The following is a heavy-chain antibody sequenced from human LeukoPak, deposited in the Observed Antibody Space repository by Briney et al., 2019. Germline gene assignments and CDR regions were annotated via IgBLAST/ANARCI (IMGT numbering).Heavy chain of an antibody. CDR2: ISAYNGNT. D-gene: IGHD5-18*01. Sequence: VASVKVSCKASGYTFTSYGISWVRQAPGQGLEWMGWISAYNGNTNYAQKLQGRVTMTTDTSTSTAYMELRSLRSDDTAVYYCARVDAVDTAMAYDYWGQGTLATISS. V-gene: IGHV1-18*01. CDR3: ARVDAVDTAMAYDY. CDR1: GYTFTSYG. J-gene: IGHJ4*02.